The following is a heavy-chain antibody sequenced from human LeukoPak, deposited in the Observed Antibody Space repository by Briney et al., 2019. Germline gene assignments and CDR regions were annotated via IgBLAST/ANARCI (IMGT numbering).Heavy chain of an antibody. CDR2: INAGNGNT. CDR1: GYTFTSYA. J-gene: IGHJ5*02. CDR3: ARYYLEMATINADNWFDP. V-gene: IGHV1-3*01. Sequence: GGSVEVSCKASGYTFTSYAMHWVRQAPGQRLEWMGWINAGNGNTKYSQKFQGRVTITRDTSASTAYMELSSLRSEDTAVYYCARYYLEMATINADNWFDPWGQGTLVTVSS. D-gene: IGHD5-24*01.